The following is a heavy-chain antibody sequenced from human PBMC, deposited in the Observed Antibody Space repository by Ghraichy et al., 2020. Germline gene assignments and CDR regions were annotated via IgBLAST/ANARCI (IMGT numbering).Heavy chain of an antibody. J-gene: IGHJ4*02. CDR3: AKDIEQYSSGWVAPTFDY. Sequence: GGSLRLSCAASGFTFDDYTMHWVRQAPGKGLEWVSLISWDGGSTYYADSVKGRFTISRDNSKNSLYLQMNSLRTEDTALYYCAKDIEQYSSGWVAPTFDYWGQGTLVTVSS. V-gene: IGHV3-43*01. D-gene: IGHD6-19*01. CDR1: GFTFDDYT. CDR2: ISWDGGST.